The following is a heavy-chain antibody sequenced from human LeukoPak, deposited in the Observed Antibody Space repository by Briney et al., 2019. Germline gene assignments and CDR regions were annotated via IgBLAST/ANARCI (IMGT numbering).Heavy chain of an antibody. V-gene: IGHV4-61*01. CDR1: GGSISSSSYY. J-gene: IGHJ5*02. D-gene: IGHD3-10*01. CDR2: IYYSGST. CDR3: ARVGWFGENWFDP. Sequence: PSETLSLTCTVSGGSISSSSYYWSWIRQPPGKGLEWIGYIYYSGSTNYNPSLKSRVTISVDTSKNQFSLKLSSVTAADTPVYYCARVGWFGENWFDPWGQGTLVTVSS.